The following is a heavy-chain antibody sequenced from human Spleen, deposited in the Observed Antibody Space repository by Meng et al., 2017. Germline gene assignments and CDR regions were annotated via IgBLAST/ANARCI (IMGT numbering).Heavy chain of an antibody. D-gene: IGHD5-18*01. J-gene: IGHJ3*02. CDR1: GGSISSSSYY. Sequence: SETLSLTCTVSGGSISSSSYYWGWIRQPPGKGLEWIGSIYYSGSTYYNPSLKSRVTISVDTSKNQFSLKLSSVTAADTAVYYCAREVIHGYSYGLRPAFDIWGQGTMVTVSS. V-gene: IGHV4-39*07. CDR3: AREVIHGYSYGLRPAFDI. CDR2: IYYSGST.